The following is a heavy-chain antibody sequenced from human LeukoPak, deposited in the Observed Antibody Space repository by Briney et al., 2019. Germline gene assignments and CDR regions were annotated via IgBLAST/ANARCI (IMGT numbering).Heavy chain of an antibody. D-gene: IGHD2-2*01. Sequence: PSETLSLTCAVYGGSFSCYYWSWIRQPPGKGLEWIGEINHSGSTNYNPSLKSRVTISVDTSKNQFSLKLSSVTAADTAVYYCARANLGYCSSTSCLHHRGYYYYYYMDVWGKGTTVTVSS. CDR2: INHSGST. CDR3: ARANLGYCSSTSCLHHRGYYYYYYMDV. J-gene: IGHJ6*03. V-gene: IGHV4-34*01. CDR1: GGSFSCYY.